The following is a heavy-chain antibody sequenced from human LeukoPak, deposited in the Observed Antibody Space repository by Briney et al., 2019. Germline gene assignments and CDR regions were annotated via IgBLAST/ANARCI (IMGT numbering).Heavy chain of an antibody. V-gene: IGHV3-48*04. CDR3: VRDKYCTDGVCFILDK. Sequence: PGGSLRLSCAASGFTFSTYSMNGVRQAPGKGLEWVSYINSSSATIYYADSVKGRFTVSRDNARNSLFLQMNSLRVEDTAVYYCVRDKYCTDGVCFILDKWGQGTLVTVSS. CDR2: INSSSATI. CDR1: GFTFSTYS. J-gene: IGHJ4*02. D-gene: IGHD2-8*01.